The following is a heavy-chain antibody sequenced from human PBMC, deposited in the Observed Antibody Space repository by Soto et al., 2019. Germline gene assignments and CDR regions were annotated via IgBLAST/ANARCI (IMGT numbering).Heavy chain of an antibody. Sequence: GPSVKVSCKASGYTFTSYGISWVRQAPGQGLEWMGWISAYNGNTNYAQKLQGRVTMTTDTSTSTAYMELRSLRSDDTAVYYCAGGYYYDSSGYYLFDYWGQGTLVTVSS. CDR3: AGGYYYDSSGYYLFDY. V-gene: IGHV1-18*01. D-gene: IGHD3-22*01. J-gene: IGHJ4*02. CDR2: ISAYNGNT. CDR1: GYTFTSYG.